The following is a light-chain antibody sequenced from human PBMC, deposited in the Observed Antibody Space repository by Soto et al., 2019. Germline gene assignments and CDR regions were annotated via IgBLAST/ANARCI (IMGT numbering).Light chain of an antibody. CDR2: GAS. Sequence: IVRTQSPVTLSVSPGERATLSCRASQIVSSNLAWYQQKPGQAPRLLIYGASNRATGITARVTGSGSGTEFTLTISSLQSEDSAFYYCQQYNNFFAFGQGTRLEIK. CDR1: QIVSSN. J-gene: IGKJ5*01. V-gene: IGKV3D-15*01. CDR3: QQYNNFFA.